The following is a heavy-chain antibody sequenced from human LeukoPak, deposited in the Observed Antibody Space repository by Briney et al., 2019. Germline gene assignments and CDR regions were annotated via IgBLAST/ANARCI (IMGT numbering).Heavy chain of an antibody. CDR3: ARDDGDTKAFDY. D-gene: IGHD4-17*01. V-gene: IGHV3-21*01. J-gene: IGHJ4*02. CDR2: ISSSSSYI. CDR1: GFTFSSYS. Sequence: SGGSLRLSCAASGFTFSSYSMNWVRQAPGKGLEWVSSISSSSSYIYYADSVKGRFTISRDNAKNSLYLQMNSLRAEDTAVYYCARDDGDTKAFDYWGQGTLVTVSS.